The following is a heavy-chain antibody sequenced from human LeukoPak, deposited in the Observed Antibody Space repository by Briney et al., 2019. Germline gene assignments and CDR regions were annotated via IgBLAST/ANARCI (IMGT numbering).Heavy chain of an antibody. CDR3: ARFTHCGGDCYALDY. CDR2: IYYSGST. D-gene: IGHD2-21*02. V-gene: IGHV4-59*01. J-gene: IGHJ4*02. Sequence: SETLSLTCTVSGGSINSYYWTWIRQPPGKGLEWIGYIYYSGSTNYTPSLKSRVTISVDTSKNQFCLKLSSVTAADTAVYYCARFTHCGGDCYALDYWGQGTLVTVSS. CDR1: GGSINSYY.